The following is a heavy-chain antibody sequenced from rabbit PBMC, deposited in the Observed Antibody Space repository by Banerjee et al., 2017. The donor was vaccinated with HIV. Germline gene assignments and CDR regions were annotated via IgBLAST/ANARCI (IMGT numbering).Heavy chain of an antibody. D-gene: IGHD4-1*01. Sequence: QEQLVEYGGDLVQPEGSLTLTCKASGLDFSSSYWICWVRQAPGKGLEWIACIAAGSSGSTLYASWAKGRFTISKTSSTTVTLQMTSLTAADTATYFCARDLAGVIGWNFNLWGPGTLVTVS. CDR2: IAAGSSGST. CDR3: ARDLAGVIGWNFNL. V-gene: IGHV1S45*01. J-gene: IGHJ4*01. CDR1: GLDFSSSYW.